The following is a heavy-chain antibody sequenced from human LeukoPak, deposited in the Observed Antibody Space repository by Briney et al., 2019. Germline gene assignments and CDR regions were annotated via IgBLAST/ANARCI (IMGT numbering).Heavy chain of an antibody. CDR3: ARGAGGYRFDP. D-gene: IGHD1-1*01. CDR2: IYNRGRT. J-gene: IGHJ5*02. V-gene: IGHV4-59*01. CDR1: GGSISVYQ. Sequence: SETLSLTCTVSGGSISVYQWTWLRQPPGKGLEYIGYIYNRGRTFYNPSLMGRVTISADTSKKQFSLKLSSVTAAGTAVYYCARGAGGYRFDPWGQGTLVTVSS.